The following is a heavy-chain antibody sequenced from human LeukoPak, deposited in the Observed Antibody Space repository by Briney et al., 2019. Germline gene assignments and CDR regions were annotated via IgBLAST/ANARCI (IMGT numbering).Heavy chain of an antibody. CDR3: ARDGTVPGFWRGSRSGMDV. Sequence: GASVKVSCKASEDGFNTDGINWVRQAPGQGLEWMGWININTGNPTYAQDFTGRFVFSLDTSVNVAYLQIGSLKAEDTAVYYCARDGTVPGFWRGSRSGMDVWGQVTTVTVSS. V-gene: IGHV7-4-1*04. CDR2: ININTGNP. D-gene: IGHD3-3*01. J-gene: IGHJ6*02. CDR1: EDGFNTDG.